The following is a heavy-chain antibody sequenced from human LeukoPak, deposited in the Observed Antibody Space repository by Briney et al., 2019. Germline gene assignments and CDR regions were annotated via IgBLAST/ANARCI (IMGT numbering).Heavy chain of an antibody. CDR2: IYYSGST. CDR1: GGSISSSSYY. CDR3: ASPGDYGDYYFDY. J-gene: IGHJ4*02. Sequence: PSETLSLTCTVSGGSISSSSYYWGWIRQPPGKGLEWIGSIYYSGSTYYNPSLKSRVTISVDTSKNQFSLKLSSVTAADTAVYYCASPGDYGDYYFDYWGQGTLVTVS. D-gene: IGHD4-17*01. V-gene: IGHV4-39*01.